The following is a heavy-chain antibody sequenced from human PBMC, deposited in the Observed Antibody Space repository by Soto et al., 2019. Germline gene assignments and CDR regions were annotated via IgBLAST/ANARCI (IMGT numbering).Heavy chain of an antibody. CDR1: GFTFSDYW. D-gene: IGHD6-13*01. J-gene: IGHJ4*02. CDR2: IKYDGGEK. CDR3: ARDGVAAGLYFDY. Sequence: EVQLVESGGGLVQPGGSLRLSCAASGFTFSDYWMNWVRQAPGKGLEWVASIKYDGGEKDYVDSVKGRFTISRDNAKNSLYLQVASLRAEDTAVYYCARDGVAAGLYFDYWGQGTLVTVSS. V-gene: IGHV3-7*05.